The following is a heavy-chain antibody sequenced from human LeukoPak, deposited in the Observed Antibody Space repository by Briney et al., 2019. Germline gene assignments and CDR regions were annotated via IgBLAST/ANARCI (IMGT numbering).Heavy chain of an antibody. V-gene: IGHV3-21*01. CDR3: ATNDYGASDY. CDR2: ISSSSSYI. J-gene: IGHJ4*02. Sequence: GGSLRLSCAASGFTFSSYSINWVRQAPGKGLEWVSSISSSSSYIYYADSVKGRFTISRDNAKNSLYLQMNSLRAEDTAVFYCATNDYGASDYWGQGTLVTVSA. D-gene: IGHD4-17*01. CDR1: GFTFSSYS.